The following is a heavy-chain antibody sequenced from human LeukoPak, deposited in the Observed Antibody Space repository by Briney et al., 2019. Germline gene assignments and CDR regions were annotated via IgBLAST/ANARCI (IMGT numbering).Heavy chain of an antibody. V-gene: IGHV3-53*01. CDR2: IYSGGAT. D-gene: IGHD6-19*01. CDR1: GFAFSSYN. CDR3: ASLLYSGRRGVDY. J-gene: IGHJ4*02. Sequence: PGRSLRLSCAASGFAFSSYNMHWVRQAPGKGLECVSLIYSGGATYYADSVKGRFTISRHETKDILYLQMNSLRADDTAVYYCASLLYSGRRGVDYWGQGTPVTVSS.